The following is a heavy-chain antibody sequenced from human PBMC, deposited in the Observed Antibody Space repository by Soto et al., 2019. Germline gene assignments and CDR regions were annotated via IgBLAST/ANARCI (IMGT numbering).Heavy chain of an antibody. J-gene: IGHJ4*02. D-gene: IGHD2-15*01. Sequence: EVQLVESGGGLVQPGGSLRLSCAASGFTVSRNYMTWVRQAPGEGPEWVSTIASGDRTYYGDSVKGRFTISRDNSKNTLYFQTNSLRADDTAVYYCASGYCSGGSCYPAYWGQGTLVTVSS. CDR2: IASGDRT. CDR3: ASGYCSGGSCYPAY. V-gene: IGHV3-66*01. CDR1: GFTVSRNY.